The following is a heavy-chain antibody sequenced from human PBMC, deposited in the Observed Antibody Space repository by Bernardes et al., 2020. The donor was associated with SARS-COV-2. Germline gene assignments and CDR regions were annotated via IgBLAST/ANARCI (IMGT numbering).Heavy chain of an antibody. V-gene: IGHV3-73*01. CDR2: IRSKANSYAT. D-gene: IGHD6-13*01. Sequence: RGSLLLSCAASGFIFSGAAMYWVRQASGKGLEWVGRIRSKANSYATAYAASVKGRFTISRDDSKNTAYLQMNSLKTEDTALYYCTRVPPYANSWWDAFDIWGKGTMVTVSS. J-gene: IGHJ3*02. CDR3: TRVPPYANSWWDAFDI. CDR1: GFIFSGAA.